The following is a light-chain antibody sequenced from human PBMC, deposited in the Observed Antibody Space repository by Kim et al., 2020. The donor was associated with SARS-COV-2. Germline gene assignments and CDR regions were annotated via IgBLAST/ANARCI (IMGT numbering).Light chain of an antibody. V-gene: IGKV1-39*01. J-gene: IGKJ4*01. CDR1: QSISSY. CDR2: AAS. CDR3: QQSYSTPRT. Sequence: DIQMTQSPSSLSASVGDRVTITCRASQSISSYLNWYQQKPGKAPKLLIYAASSLQSGVPSRFSGSGSGTDFTLTISSLQPEDFATYYCQQSYSTPRTFGGGTKGDI.